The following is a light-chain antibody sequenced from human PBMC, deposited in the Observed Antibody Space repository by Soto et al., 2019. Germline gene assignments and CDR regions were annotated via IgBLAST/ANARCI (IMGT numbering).Light chain of an antibody. CDR2: EDN. CDR1: SGSIASNY. J-gene: IGLJ3*02. V-gene: IGLV6-57*02. Sequence: NFMLTQPHSVSESPGKTVTISCTGSSGSIASNYVQWFQQRPGSAPTTVIYEDNKRPSGVPDRFSGSIDRSSNSASLTISGLKTEDEADYYCQSYGDNNQVFGGGTQLTVL. CDR3: QSYGDNNQV.